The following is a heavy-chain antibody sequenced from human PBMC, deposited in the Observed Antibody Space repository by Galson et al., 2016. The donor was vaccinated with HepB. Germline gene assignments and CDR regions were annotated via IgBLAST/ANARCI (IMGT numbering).Heavy chain of an antibody. D-gene: IGHD3-3*01. J-gene: IGHJ4*02. CDR2: INPISGGT. CDR1: GYTFTGYY. CDR3: ARGPRTNYDFWTGLEGY. V-gene: IGHV1-2*02. Sequence: SVKVSCKASGYTFTGYYMHWVRQVPGQGLEWMGWINPISGGTSYAQRFQGRVTMTRETSISTAYMELRRLRSEDTDVYYCARGPRTNYDFWTGLEGYWGQGTLVTVSS.